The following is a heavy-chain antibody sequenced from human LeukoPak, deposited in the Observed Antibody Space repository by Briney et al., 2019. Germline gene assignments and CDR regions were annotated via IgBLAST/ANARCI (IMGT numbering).Heavy chain of an antibody. V-gene: IGHV4-38-2*01. J-gene: IGHJ4*02. D-gene: IGHD4-11*01. Sequence: PSETLSLTCGVSGYFVSSGYYWGWIRQPPGQGLEWIGNIYNTGSTYYNPSLKSRVTISVDTSKNQFSLKLTSVTSADTAVYFCASRTTVTNALSFDYWGRGALFAVSS. CDR3: ASRTTVTNALSFDY. CDR2: IYNTGST. CDR1: GYFVSSGYY.